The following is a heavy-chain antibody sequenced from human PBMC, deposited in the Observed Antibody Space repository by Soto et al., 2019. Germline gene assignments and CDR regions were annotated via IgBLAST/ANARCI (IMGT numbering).Heavy chain of an antibody. D-gene: IGHD3-22*01. V-gene: IGHV1-2*02. CDR2: INRNSGGT. J-gene: IGHJ6*02. CDR3: ARGNYYDSSGYYYYYYYGMDV. CDR1: GYTFTGYY. Sequence: ASVKVSCKTAGYTFTGYYMHWVRQAPGQGLEWMGWINRNSGGTNYAQKFQGRVTMTRDTSISTAYMELSRLRSDDTAVYYCARGNYYDSSGYYYYYYYGMDVWGQGTTVTVSS.